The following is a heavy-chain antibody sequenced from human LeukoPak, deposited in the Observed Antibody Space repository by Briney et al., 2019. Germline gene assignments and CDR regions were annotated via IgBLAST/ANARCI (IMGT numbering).Heavy chain of an antibody. CDR1: GFTFSSYA. Sequence: PGGSLRLSCAASGFTFSSYAMSWVRQAPGKGLEWVSAISGSGGSTYYADSVKGRFTISRDNSKNTLYLQMNSLRAEDTAVYYCAKLVGLAGLAVDTAPYFDYWGQGTLVTVSS. D-gene: IGHD5-18*01. CDR2: ISGSGGST. CDR3: AKLVGLAGLAVDTAPYFDY. V-gene: IGHV3-23*01. J-gene: IGHJ4*02.